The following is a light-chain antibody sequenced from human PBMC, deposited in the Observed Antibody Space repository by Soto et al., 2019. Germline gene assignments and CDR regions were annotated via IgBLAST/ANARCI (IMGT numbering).Light chain of an antibody. V-gene: IGKV3-20*01. CDR2: GAA. CDR1: QSVNKNY. CDR3: QQYGSLPET. J-gene: IGKJ1*01. Sequence: EIVLTHVPGTLSLSPGERATLSFSSSQSVNKNYLAWHQQRPGQAPRLLIYGAASRANGVPDRFGGSGSGTDFTLTISRLEPEDFAVYYCQQYGSLPETFGQGTKVDIK.